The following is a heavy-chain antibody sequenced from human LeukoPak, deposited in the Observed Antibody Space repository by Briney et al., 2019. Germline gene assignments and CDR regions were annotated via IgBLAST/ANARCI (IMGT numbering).Heavy chain of an antibody. CDR3: ARAAPPSAVPQKGYFDL. CDR1: GYTFTSYY. D-gene: IGHD2-2*01. CDR2: INPSGGST. V-gene: IGHV1-46*01. J-gene: IGHJ2*01. Sequence: ASVKVSCKASGYTFTSYYMHWVRQAPGQGLEWMGIINPSGGSTSYAQKFQGRVTMTRDTSASTAYMELSSLRSEDTAVYYCARAAPPSAVPQKGYFDLWGRGTLVTVSS.